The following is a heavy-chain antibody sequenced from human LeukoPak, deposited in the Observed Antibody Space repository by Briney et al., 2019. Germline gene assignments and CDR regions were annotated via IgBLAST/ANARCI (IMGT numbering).Heavy chain of an antibody. CDR3: ARHRPGRAGSSTTKPFDY. J-gene: IGHJ4*02. CDR2: IYYSGST. Sequence: SETLSLTCTVSGGSISSYYWSWIRQPPGKGLEWIGYIYYSGSTNYNPSLKSRVTISVDTSKNQFSLKLSSVTAADTAVYYCARHRPGRAGSSTTKPFDYWGQGTLVTVSS. V-gene: IGHV4-59*08. CDR1: GGSISSYY. D-gene: IGHD1-1*01.